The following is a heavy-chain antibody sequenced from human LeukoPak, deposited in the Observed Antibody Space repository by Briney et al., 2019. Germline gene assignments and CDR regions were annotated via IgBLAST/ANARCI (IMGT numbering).Heavy chain of an antibody. V-gene: IGHV4-4*02. D-gene: IGHD2-2*01. CDR1: GGSISSSNW. CDR3: ARVSPTAAL. Sequence: SGTLSLTCAVSGGSISSSNWWSWVRQPPGKGLEWIGYIYYSGSTNYNPSLKSRVTISVDTSKNQFSLKLSSVTAADTAVYYCARVSPTAALWGQGTLVTVSS. J-gene: IGHJ4*02. CDR2: IYYSGST.